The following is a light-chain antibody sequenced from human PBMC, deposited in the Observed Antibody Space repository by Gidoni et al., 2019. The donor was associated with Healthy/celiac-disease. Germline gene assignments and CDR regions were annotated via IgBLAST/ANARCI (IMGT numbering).Light chain of an antibody. CDR3: MQALQTSIT. J-gene: IGKJ5*01. Sequence: DIVMSQSPLSLPVTPGEPASISCRSSQSLLHSNGYNYLDWYRQKPGQSPQLLIYLGSNRASGVPDRFSGSGSGTDFTLKISRVEAEDVGVYYCMQALQTSITFGQXTRLEIK. CDR2: LGS. CDR1: QSLLHSNGYNY. V-gene: IGKV2-28*01.